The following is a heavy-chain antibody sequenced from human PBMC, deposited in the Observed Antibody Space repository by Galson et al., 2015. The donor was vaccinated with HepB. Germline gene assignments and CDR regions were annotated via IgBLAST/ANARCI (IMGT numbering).Heavy chain of an antibody. V-gene: IGHV3-23*01. J-gene: IGHJ5*01. Sequence: SLRLSCATSGFTFSSYAMNWVRQAPGKGLEWVSIFTSGGSTYYADSVKGRFTISRDDSKSTLYLQMNSLRADDTAVYYCAKAPPLAGVTARDTWFDSWGPGTLVTVSS. CDR1: GFTFSSYA. D-gene: IGHD2-21*02. CDR3: AKAPPLAGVTARDTWFDS. CDR2: FTSGGST.